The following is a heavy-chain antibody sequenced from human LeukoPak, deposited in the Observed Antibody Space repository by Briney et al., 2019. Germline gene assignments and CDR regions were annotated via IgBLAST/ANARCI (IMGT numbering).Heavy chain of an antibody. D-gene: IGHD3-10*01. Sequence: GGSLRLSCAASGFTFSSYWMSWVRQAPGKGLERVANIKQDGSEKYYVDSVKGRFTISRDNAKNSLYLQMNSLRAEDTAVYYCARDLIWVRGGNDYWGQGTLVTVSS. CDR3: ARDLIWVRGGNDY. CDR2: IKQDGSEK. V-gene: IGHV3-7*01. J-gene: IGHJ4*02. CDR1: GFTFSSYW.